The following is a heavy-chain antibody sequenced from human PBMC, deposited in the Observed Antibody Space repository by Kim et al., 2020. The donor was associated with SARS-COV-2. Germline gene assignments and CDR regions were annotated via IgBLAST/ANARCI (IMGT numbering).Heavy chain of an antibody. Sequence: GGSLRLSCAASGFTFSSYSMNWVRQAPGKGLEWVSYISSSSSTIYYADSVKGRFTISRDNAKNSLYLQMNSLRAEDTAVYYCAREASYSRRWYYYGMDVWGQGTTVTVSS. J-gene: IGHJ6*02. CDR3: AREASYSRRWYYYGMDV. CDR1: GFTFSSYS. CDR2: ISSSSSTI. D-gene: IGHD6-13*01. V-gene: IGHV3-48*04.